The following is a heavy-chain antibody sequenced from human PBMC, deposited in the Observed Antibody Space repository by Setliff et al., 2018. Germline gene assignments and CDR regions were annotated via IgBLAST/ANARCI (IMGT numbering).Heavy chain of an antibody. CDR2: INSNSGST. CDR1: GYTLTSFF. CDR3: AREVPGYSGALDF. J-gene: IGHJ5*01. Sequence: ASVKVSCKASGYTLTSFFHQWVRQAPGQGLEWLGWINSNSGSTTYAQKFQGRVTMTRDTSINTVYMELKSLTSDDSAVYYCAREVPGYSGALDFWGRGTLVTVS. V-gene: IGHV1-2*02. D-gene: IGHD5-12*01.